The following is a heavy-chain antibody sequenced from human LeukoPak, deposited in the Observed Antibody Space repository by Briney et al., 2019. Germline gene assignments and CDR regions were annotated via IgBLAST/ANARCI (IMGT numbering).Heavy chain of an antibody. Sequence: PGGSLRLSCAASGFTVSSNYMSWVRQAPGKELEWVSVIYSGGSTYYADSVKGRFTISRDNSKNTLYLRMNSLRAEDTAVYYCTRSPDYWGQGTLVTVAS. V-gene: IGHV3-66*02. CDR2: IYSGGST. CDR3: TRSPDY. J-gene: IGHJ4*02. CDR1: GFTVSSNY.